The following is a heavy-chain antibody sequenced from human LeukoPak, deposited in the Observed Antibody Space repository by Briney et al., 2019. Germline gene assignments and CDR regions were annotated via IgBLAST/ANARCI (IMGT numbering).Heavy chain of an antibody. D-gene: IGHD6-19*01. J-gene: IGHJ4*02. CDR1: GFTFSSYW. CDR3: AREELAVAGTWDY. V-gene: IGHV3-74*01. CDR2: INIDGSST. Sequence: GGSLRLSCAASGFTFSSYWVHWVRQVQGKGLVWVSHINIDGSSTAYADSVKGRFTISRDNAKNSLYLQMNSLRAEDTAVYYCAREELAVAGTWDYWGQGTLVTVSS.